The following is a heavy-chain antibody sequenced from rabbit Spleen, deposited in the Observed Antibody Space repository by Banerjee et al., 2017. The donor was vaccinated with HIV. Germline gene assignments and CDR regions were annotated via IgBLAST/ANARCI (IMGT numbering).Heavy chain of an antibody. CDR2: INTVSGSA. V-gene: IGHV1S45*01. J-gene: IGHJ4*01. CDR3: ARGSATMTMVIIGYYLSL. Sequence: QEQLVESGGGLVQPEGSLTLTCTASGFSFSRGYWICWVRQAPGKGLEWIACINTVSGSAYYASWAKGRFTISKTSSTTVTLQMTSLTAAVTATYFCARGSATMTMVIIGYYLSLWGQGTLVTVS. D-gene: IGHD2-1*01. CDR1: GFSFSRGYW.